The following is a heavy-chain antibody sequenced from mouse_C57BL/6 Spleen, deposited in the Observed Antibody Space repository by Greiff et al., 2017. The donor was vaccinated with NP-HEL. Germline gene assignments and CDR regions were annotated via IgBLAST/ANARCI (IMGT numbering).Heavy chain of an antibody. D-gene: IGHD2-5*01. CDR2: INPNNGGT. V-gene: IGHV1-18*01. J-gene: IGHJ4*01. CDR3: ARGRAYYSNYVDYAMDY. CDR1: GYTFTDYN. Sequence: EVQLQESGPELVKPGASVKIPCKASGYTFTDYNMDWVKQSHGKSLEWIGDINPNNGGTIYNQKFKGKATLTVDKSSSTAYMELRSLTSEDTAVYYCARGRAYYSNYVDYAMDYWGQGTSVTVSS.